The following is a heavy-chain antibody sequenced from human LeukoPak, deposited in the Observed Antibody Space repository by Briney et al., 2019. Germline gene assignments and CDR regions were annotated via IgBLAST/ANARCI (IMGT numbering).Heavy chain of an antibody. CDR3: ARDLKSVDTAMVLC. Sequence: PGGSLRLSCAASGSTFSSHTMNWVRQAPGKGLEWISYISNTGSVIYYADSVKGRFTISRDNAKNSLYLQMNGLRAEDTAVYYCARDLKSVDTAMVLCWGQGTLVTVSS. CDR2: ISNTGSVI. D-gene: IGHD5-18*01. CDR1: GSTFSSHT. J-gene: IGHJ4*02. V-gene: IGHV3-48*04.